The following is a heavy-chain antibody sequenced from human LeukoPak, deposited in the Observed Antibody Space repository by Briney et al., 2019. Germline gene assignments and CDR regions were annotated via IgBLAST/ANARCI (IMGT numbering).Heavy chain of an antibody. V-gene: IGHV4-59*01. CDR2: IYYSGST. J-gene: IGHJ5*02. D-gene: IGHD6-19*01. CDR1: GGSINSYY. Sequence: SETLSLTCTVSGGSINSYYWIWIRRPPGKGLEWIGYIYYSGSTTYNPSLKSRVTISVDTSKNQFSLRLSSVTAADTAVYYCARYGYTSGWYWFDPWGQGTLVTVSS. CDR3: ARYGYTSGWYWFDP.